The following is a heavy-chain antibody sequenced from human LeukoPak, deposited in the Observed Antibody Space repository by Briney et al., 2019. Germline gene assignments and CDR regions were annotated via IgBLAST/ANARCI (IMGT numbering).Heavy chain of an antibody. CDR3: AKESSGWYGGYFDY. V-gene: IGHV3-30*18. D-gene: IGHD6-19*01. CDR2: ISYDGSNK. CDR1: GFTFSSYG. Sequence: GGSLRLSCAASGFTFSSYGMHWVRQAPGKGLGGVAVISYDGSNKYYADSVKGRFTISRDNSKNTLYLQMNSLRAEDTAVYYCAKESSGWYGGYFDYWGQGTLVTVSS. J-gene: IGHJ4*02.